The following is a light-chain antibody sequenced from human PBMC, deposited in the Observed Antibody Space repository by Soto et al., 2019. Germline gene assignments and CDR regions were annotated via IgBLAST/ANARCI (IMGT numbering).Light chain of an antibody. Sequence: QSALTQPASVSGSPGQSITISCTGTSSDVGGYNYVSWYQQHPGKAPKLMIYEVSNRPSGVSNRFSGSKSGNTASLTISGLQAEDEADDYCSSYTSSSTLSVFGTGTKVTVL. CDR1: SSDVGGYNY. J-gene: IGLJ1*01. V-gene: IGLV2-14*01. CDR3: SSYTSSSTLSV. CDR2: EVS.